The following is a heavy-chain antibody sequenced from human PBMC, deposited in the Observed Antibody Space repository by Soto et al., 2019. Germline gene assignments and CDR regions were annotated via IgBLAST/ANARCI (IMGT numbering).Heavy chain of an antibody. D-gene: IGHD3-10*01. V-gene: IGHV4-61*08. CDR1: GGSISSGGYY. Sequence: SETLSLTCTVSGGSISSGGYYWSWIRQHPGKGLEWIGYIYYSGSTSYNPSLKSRVTISVDTSKNQFSLKLSSVTAADTAVYYCARSDVFEAFDIWGPGTMVTVSS. CDR2: IYYSGST. CDR3: ARSDVFEAFDI. J-gene: IGHJ3*02.